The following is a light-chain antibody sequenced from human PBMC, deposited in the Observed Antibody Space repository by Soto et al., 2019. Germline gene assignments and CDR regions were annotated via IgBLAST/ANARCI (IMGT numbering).Light chain of an antibody. V-gene: IGKV3-15*01. CDR2: YAS. CDR3: QQYNNGPPIT. J-gene: IGKJ5*01. CDR1: QSVSNN. Sequence: EIMMTQSTASLSVSPGEIATLSCRASQSVSNNLAWYQQNPGQSPRLLIYYASTRATGIPARFSGSGSGTEFTLTISSLQSEDFALYYCQQYNNGPPITFGQGTLLEIK.